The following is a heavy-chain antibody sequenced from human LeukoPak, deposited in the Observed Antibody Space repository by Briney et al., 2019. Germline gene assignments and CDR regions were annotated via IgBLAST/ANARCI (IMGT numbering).Heavy chain of an antibody. D-gene: IGHD2-15*01. V-gene: IGHV1-69*04. CDR1: GFTFSSYA. CDR2: IIPILGIA. Sequence: GGSLRLSCAASGFTFSSYAISWVRQAPGQGLEWMGRIIPILGIANYAQKFQGRVTITADKSTSTAYMELSSLRSEDTAVYYCAREWAGPDIVVVVAATPYNWFDPWGQGTLVTVSS. J-gene: IGHJ5*02. CDR3: AREWAGPDIVVVVAATPYNWFDP.